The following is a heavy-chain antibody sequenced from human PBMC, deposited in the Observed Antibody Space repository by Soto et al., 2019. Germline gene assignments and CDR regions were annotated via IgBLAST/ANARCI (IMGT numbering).Heavy chain of an antibody. V-gene: IGHV2-5*01. CDR1: GFSLSTSGVG. D-gene: IGHD5-12*01. Sequence: SGPTLVSRTHTLTLTCPFCGFSLSTSGVGVGWIRQSPGKALEWLALIYWNDDKRYSPPLKSRLTISKDTSKNQVVLTMTNMDPVDTATYYFAHSQSIIVATMGAFHIWGQGKMVSVSS. CDR2: IYWNDDK. CDR3: AHSQSIIVATMGAFHI. J-gene: IGHJ3*02.